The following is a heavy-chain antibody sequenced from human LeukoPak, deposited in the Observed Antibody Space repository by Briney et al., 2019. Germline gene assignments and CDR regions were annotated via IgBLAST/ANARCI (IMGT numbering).Heavy chain of an antibody. CDR2: INPNSGGT. CDR1: GYAFTDFY. CDR3: ARQSPLNATASGMLYAFDI. V-gene: IGHV1-2*02. D-gene: IGHD3-16*01. J-gene: IGHJ3*02. Sequence: ASVKVSCKASGYAFTDFYIHWVRQAPGQGLEWMGWINPNSGGTTYAQKFQGRVTMTTDTSISTAYLELNGLRSDDTAVYYCARQSPLNATASGMLYAFDIWGQGTMVTVSS.